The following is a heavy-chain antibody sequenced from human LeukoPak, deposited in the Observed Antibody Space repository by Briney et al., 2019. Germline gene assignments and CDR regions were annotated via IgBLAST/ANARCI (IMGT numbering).Heavy chain of an antibody. V-gene: IGHV1-69*13. CDR3: LASPGYCSSTSCYMIDY. D-gene: IGHD2-2*02. CDR2: IIPIFGTA. Sequence: ASVKVSCKASRGTFSSYAISWVRQAPGQGLEWMGVIIPIFGTANYAQKFQRRVTITADESTSTAYMELSSLRSEDTAVYYCLASPGYCSSTSCYMIDYWGQGTLVTVSS. J-gene: IGHJ4*02. CDR1: RGTFSSYA.